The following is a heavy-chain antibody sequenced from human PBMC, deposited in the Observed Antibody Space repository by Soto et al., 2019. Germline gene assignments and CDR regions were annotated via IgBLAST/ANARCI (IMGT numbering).Heavy chain of an antibody. V-gene: IGHV3-23*01. J-gene: IGHJ4*02. CDR1: GFTFSSYA. CDR3: AKDPDVVVTAILDY. D-gene: IGHD2-21*02. Sequence: EVQLLESGGGLVQPGGSLRLSCAASGFTFSSYAMSWVRQAPGKGLEWVSAISGSGGSSYYADSVKGRFTISRDNSKNTLYLQMNSLRAEDTAVYYCAKDPDVVVTAILDYWGQGTLVTVSS. CDR2: ISGSGGSS.